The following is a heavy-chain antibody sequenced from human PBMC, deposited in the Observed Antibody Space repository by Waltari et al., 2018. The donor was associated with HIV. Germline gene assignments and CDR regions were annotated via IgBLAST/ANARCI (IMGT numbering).Heavy chain of an antibody. D-gene: IGHD1-26*01. CDR1: GFTFSSYG. Sequence: QVQLVESGGGVVQPGRSLRLSCAASGFTFSSYGMHWVRQAPGKGPEWVAIIWSDGNNEYYADSVKGRFTISRDNSKDTLYLQMNSLRAEDTAMYYCAEDNSVNYFTGDAFDIWGQGTMVIVSS. V-gene: IGHV3-30*18. CDR3: AEDNSVNYFTGDAFDI. J-gene: IGHJ3*02. CDR2: IWSDGNNE.